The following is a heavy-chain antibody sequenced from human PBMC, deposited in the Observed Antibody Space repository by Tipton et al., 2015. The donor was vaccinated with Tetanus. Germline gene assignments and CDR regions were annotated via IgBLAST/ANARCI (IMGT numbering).Heavy chain of an antibody. J-gene: IGHJ6*02. CDR2: ISNGNT. V-gene: IGHV4-4*07. CDR1: RGPISSYY. CDR3: ARISGRYFYYGMDV. Sequence: GLVKPSETLSLTCTVSRGPISSYYWSWIRQPAGKGLEWIGHISNGNTDYSPSLKSRVTLSVDTSKNQFSLEVRSVTAADTAVYYCARISGRYFYYGMDVWGQGTTVTVSS. D-gene: IGHD1-20*01.